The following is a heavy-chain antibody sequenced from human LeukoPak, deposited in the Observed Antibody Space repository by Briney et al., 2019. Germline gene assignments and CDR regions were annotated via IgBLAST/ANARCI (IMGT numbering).Heavy chain of an antibody. Sequence: PGGSLTLPCAPSGFTFRSHWMHWLRQAPGEGLVWVSRINSDGSSTSYADSVQGRFTISRDNAKNTLYLQMNSLRAEDTAVYYCARVGYSSIWYVDFWGQGTLVTVSS. CDR1: GFTFRSHW. CDR2: INSDGSST. D-gene: IGHD6-13*01. CDR3: ARVGYSSIWYVDF. V-gene: IGHV3-74*01. J-gene: IGHJ4*02.